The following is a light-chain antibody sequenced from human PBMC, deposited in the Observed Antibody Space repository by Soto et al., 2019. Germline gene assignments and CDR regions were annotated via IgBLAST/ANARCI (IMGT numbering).Light chain of an antibody. CDR3: QQRSNWPIT. Sequence: EIVLTQSPATLSLSPGERTTLSCRASQSVSSYLAWYQQKPGQAPRLLIYDVSNRATGIPARFSGSGSGTDFTLTISSLEPEDFAIYYCQQRSNWPITFGQGTRLEIK. V-gene: IGKV3-11*01. J-gene: IGKJ5*01. CDR1: QSVSSY. CDR2: DVS.